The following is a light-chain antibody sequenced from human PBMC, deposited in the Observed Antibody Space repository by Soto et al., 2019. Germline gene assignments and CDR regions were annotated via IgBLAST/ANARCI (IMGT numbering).Light chain of an antibody. CDR3: CSYAGSYRRI. CDR1: SSDVGGYNY. Sequence: ALAQPRSVSASPGQSVTISCTGTSSDVGGYNYVSWYQQHPGKAPKLMIYDVSKRPSGVPDRFSGSKSGNTASLTISGLQAEDEADYYCCSYAGSYRRIFGTGTKVTVL. J-gene: IGLJ1*01. V-gene: IGLV2-11*01. CDR2: DVS.